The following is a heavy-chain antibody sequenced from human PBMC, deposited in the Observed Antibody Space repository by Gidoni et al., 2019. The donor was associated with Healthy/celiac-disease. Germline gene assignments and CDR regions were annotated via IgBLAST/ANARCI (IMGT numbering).Heavy chain of an antibody. CDR3: AKDCSRTSCSYFDS. D-gene: IGHD2-2*01. Sequence: QVQLVESGGGVVQPERSLRLSCAASGFTFSTYGLHWVRQAPGKGLELVVVISYDGINKYYADSVKGRFTISRDNSKNTLYLQMNSLRAEDTAVYYCAKDCSRTSCSYFDSWGQGTLVIVSS. CDR2: ISYDGINK. CDR1: GFTFSTYG. J-gene: IGHJ4*02. V-gene: IGHV3-30*18.